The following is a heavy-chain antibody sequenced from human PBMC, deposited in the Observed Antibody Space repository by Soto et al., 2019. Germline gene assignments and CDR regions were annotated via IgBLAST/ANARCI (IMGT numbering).Heavy chain of an antibody. CDR2: IWFDASHE. V-gene: IGHV3-33*01. CDR1: GFSFSDYG. D-gene: IGHD6-13*01. Sequence: QVHLVESGGGVVQPGTSLRLSCAASGFSFSDYGMLWVRQAPGKGLEWLTIIWFDASHEYYADSVKGRFTISRDNSNNTLYLQLTSLTADDTAVYFCARDQGRATADGPLGHGLDVWCQGTAVTVSS. CDR3: ARDQGRATADGPLGHGLDV. J-gene: IGHJ6*02.